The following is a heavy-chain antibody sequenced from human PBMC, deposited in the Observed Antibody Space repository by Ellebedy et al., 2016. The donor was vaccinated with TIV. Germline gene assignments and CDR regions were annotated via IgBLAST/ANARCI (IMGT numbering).Heavy chain of an antibody. J-gene: IGHJ4*02. CDR1: GFTFRSYA. V-gene: IGHV3-23*01. CDR3: AKDALRYLKGGPKGEYYFDY. Sequence: PGGSLRLSCAASGFTFRSYAMSWVRQAQGKGLDWVSAISGSGGSSYHADSVKGRFTISRDNSKNMLYLQMNSLRAEDTAVYYCAKDALRYLKGGPKGEYYFDYWGQGTLVTVSS. D-gene: IGHD3-9*01. CDR2: ISGSGGSS.